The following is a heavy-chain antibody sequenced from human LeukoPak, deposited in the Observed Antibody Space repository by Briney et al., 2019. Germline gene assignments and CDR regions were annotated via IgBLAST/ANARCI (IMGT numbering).Heavy chain of an antibody. CDR3: AKDTRWLTYGMDV. D-gene: IGHD5-24*01. V-gene: IGHV3-9*01. J-gene: IGHJ6*02. CDR1: GFTFDDFA. CDR2: INWNSANI. Sequence: GRSLRLACVASGFTFDDFAMHWVRQAPGKGLEWISGINWNSANIAYADSVKGRFTISRDNAKNSLYLQMNSLRADDTALYYCAKDTRWLTYGMDVWGQGTTVTVSS.